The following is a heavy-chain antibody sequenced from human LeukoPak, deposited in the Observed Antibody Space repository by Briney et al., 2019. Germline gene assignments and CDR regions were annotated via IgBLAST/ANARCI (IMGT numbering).Heavy chain of an antibody. CDR3: ARENYDYVWGSYRGKAFDI. CDR2: MNPNSGNT. CDR1: GYTFTSYD. Sequence: ASVKVSCKASGYTFTSYDINWVRQATGQGLEWMGWMNPNSGNTGYAQKFQGRVTITRDTSASTAYMELSSLRSEDTAVFYCARENYDYVWGSYRGKAFDIWGQGTMVTVSS. J-gene: IGHJ3*02. V-gene: IGHV1-8*03. D-gene: IGHD3-16*02.